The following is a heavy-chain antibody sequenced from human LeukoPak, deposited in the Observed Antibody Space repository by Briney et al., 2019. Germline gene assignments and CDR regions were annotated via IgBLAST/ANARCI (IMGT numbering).Heavy chain of an antibody. CDR3: AREVHYYDFWSGYYRSYWYFDL. CDR1: GGSISSYY. J-gene: IGHJ2*01. CDR2: IYYSGST. V-gene: IGHV4-59*01. D-gene: IGHD3-3*01. Sequence: PSETLSLTCTVSGGSISSYYWSWIRQPPGKGLGWIGYIYYSGSTNYNPSLKSRVTISVDTSKNQFSLKLSSMTAADTAVYYCAREVHYYDFWSGYYRSYWYFDLWGRGTLVTVSS.